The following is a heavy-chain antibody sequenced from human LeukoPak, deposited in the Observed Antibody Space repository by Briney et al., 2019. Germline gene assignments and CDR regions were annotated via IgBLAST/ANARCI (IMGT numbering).Heavy chain of an antibody. D-gene: IGHD3-10*01. CDR1: GGSFSGYY. J-gene: IGHJ4*02. CDR2: INHSGST. Sequence: SETVSLTCAVYGGSFSGYYWSWIRQPPGKGLEWIGEINHSGSTNYNPSLKSRVTISVDTSKNQFSLKLSSVTAADTAVYYCARGGGARSIDYWGQGTLVTVSS. V-gene: IGHV4-34*01. CDR3: ARGGGARSIDY.